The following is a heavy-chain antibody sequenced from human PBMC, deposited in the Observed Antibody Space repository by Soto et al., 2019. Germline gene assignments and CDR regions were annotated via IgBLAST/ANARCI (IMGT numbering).Heavy chain of an antibody. CDR2: ISRSGDTT. CDR3: ATSGNFFYYYGMDA. CDR1: GITFSDYD. Sequence: PGGSLRLSCAASGITFSDYDMNWIRQAPGKGLHWVSYISRSGDTTYYAESVKGRFTISRDNAKKSLHLQMNGLRAEDTAVYYCATSGNFFYYYGMDAWGQGTTVTVSS. J-gene: IGHJ6*02. V-gene: IGHV3-11*01.